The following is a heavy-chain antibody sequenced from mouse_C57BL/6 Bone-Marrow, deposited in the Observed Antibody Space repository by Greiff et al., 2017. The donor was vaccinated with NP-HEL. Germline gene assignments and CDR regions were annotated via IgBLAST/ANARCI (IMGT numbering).Heavy chain of an antibody. CDR1: GFNIKDYY. Sequence: VQLQQSGAELVRPGASVKLSCTASGFNIKDYYMHWVKQRPEQGLEWIGRIDPEDGDTEYAPKFQGKATMTADTSSSTAYLQLSSLTSEDAAVYYCTSYDEDYWGRGTTLTVSS. CDR3: TSYDEDY. CDR2: IDPEDGDT. J-gene: IGHJ2*01. D-gene: IGHD2-3*01. V-gene: IGHV14-1*01.